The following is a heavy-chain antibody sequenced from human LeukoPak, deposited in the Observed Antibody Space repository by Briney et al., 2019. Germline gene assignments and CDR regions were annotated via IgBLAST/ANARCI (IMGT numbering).Heavy chain of an antibody. D-gene: IGHD2-15*01. Sequence: SETLSLTCTVSGGSISGYYWSWIRQPPGKGLEWIGYIYYSGSTNYNPSRKSRVTISVDTSKNQFSLKLSSVTAADTAVYYCARDSGNCRGDSCPDNWFDPWGQGTLATVSS. CDR2: IYYSGST. V-gene: IGHV4-59*01. CDR3: ARDSGNCRGDSCPDNWFDP. J-gene: IGHJ5*02. CDR1: GGSISGYY.